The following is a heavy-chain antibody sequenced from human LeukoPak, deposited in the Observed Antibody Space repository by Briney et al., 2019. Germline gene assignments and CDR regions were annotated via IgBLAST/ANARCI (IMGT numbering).Heavy chain of an antibody. V-gene: IGHV1-46*01. D-gene: IGHD6-19*01. CDR2: INPSGGST. J-gene: IGHJ3*02. CDR3: ARERAVLDAFDI. CDR1: GYTFTSYY. Sequence: GASVKVSCKASGYTFTSYYMHWVRQAPGQGLEWMGIINPSGGSTSYAQKFQGRVTMTRDTSTSTVYMELSGLRSEDTAVYYCARERAVLDAFDIWGQGTMVTVSS.